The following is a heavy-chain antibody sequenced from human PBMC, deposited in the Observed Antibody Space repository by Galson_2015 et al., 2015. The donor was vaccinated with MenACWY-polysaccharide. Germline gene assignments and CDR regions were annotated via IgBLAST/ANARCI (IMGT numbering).Heavy chain of an antibody. J-gene: IGHJ4*02. Sequence: SLRLSCAASGFTFGDYSMNWFRQAPGKGLEWVGFIRSKSCGGTPEYAASVKGRFTISRDDSKSIAYLQMNSLKTEDTAVYYCTRKSTVPTSIIFDYWGQGTLVTVSS. V-gene: IGHV3-49*03. CDR2: IRSKSCGGTP. D-gene: IGHD4-17*01. CDR3: TRKSTVPTSIIFDY. CDR1: GFTFGDYS.